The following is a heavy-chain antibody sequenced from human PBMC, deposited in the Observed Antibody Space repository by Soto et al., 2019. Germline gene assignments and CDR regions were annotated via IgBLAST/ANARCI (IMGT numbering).Heavy chain of an antibody. CDR2: ISWNSGSI. Sequence: GGSLRLSCAASGFTFDDYAMHWVRQAPGKGLEWVSGISWNSGSIGYADSVKGRFTISRDNAKNSLYLQMNSLRAEDTALYYCAKGAGGITIFGVVTGPFDYWGQGTLVTVS. J-gene: IGHJ4*02. CDR3: AKGAGGITIFGVVTGPFDY. CDR1: GFTFDDYA. D-gene: IGHD3-3*01. V-gene: IGHV3-9*01.